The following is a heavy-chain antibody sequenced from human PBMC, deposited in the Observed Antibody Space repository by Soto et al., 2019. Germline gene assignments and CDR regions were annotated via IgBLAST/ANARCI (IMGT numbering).Heavy chain of an antibody. CDR2: ISYDGSNK. Sequence: QVQLVESGGVVVQPGRSLRLSCAASGFTFSSYAMHWVRQAPGKGLEWVAVISYDGSNKYYADSVKGRFTISRDNSKNTLYLQMNSLRAEDTAVYYCARDPYYYDSSGYSPDAFDIWGQGTMVTVSS. V-gene: IGHV3-30-3*01. CDR3: ARDPYYYDSSGYSPDAFDI. J-gene: IGHJ3*02. D-gene: IGHD3-22*01. CDR1: GFTFSSYA.